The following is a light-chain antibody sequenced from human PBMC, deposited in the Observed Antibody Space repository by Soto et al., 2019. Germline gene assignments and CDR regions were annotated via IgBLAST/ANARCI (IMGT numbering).Light chain of an antibody. CDR2: EVR. CDR3: GSYASATLI. CDR1: SSDIGAYDY. J-gene: IGLJ2*01. V-gene: IGLV2-14*03. Sequence: QSALTQPASVSGSPGQSITISCTGTSSDIGAYDYVSWFQQYSGKAPTLIIYEVRFRPSGVSSRFSGSKSGNTASLTISGLQTEGEADYYCGSYASATLIFGGGTKVTVL.